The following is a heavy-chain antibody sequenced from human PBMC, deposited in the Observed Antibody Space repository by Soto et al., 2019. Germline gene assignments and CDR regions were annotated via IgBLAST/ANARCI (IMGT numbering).Heavy chain of an antibody. D-gene: IGHD4-17*01. CDR1: GGSFSGYY. CDR3: ASLRRSTAAYYYYSYLDV. J-gene: IGHJ6*03. V-gene: IGHV4-34*01. Sequence: SETLSLTCAVYGGSFSGYYWSWIRQPPGKGLEWIGEINHSGSTNYNPSLKSRVTISVDTSKNQFSLKLSSVTAADTAVYYCASLRRSTAAYYYYSYLDVWGKGTTVTVSS. CDR2: INHSGST.